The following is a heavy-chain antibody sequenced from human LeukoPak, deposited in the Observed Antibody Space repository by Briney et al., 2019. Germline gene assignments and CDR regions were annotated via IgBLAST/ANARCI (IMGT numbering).Heavy chain of an antibody. J-gene: IGHJ4*02. D-gene: IGHD3-22*01. Sequence: PGGSLRLSCAASGFTFSNYAMSWVRQAPGKGLEWVSGINWSGEKTSYADSVKGRFTISRDNAKNTLYVQMNSLRAEDTAVYYCAREGHDSSGYYFFDYWGQGTLVTVSS. CDR3: AREGHDSSGYYFFDY. CDR1: GFTFSNYA. V-gene: IGHV3-23*01. CDR2: INWSGEKT.